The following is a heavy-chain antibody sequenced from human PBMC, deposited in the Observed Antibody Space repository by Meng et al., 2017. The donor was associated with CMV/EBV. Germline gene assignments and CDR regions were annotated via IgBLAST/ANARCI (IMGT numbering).Heavy chain of an antibody. D-gene: IGHD2-2*01. J-gene: IGHJ1*01. Sequence: SETLSLTCTVSGGSIRSKSYYRGWIRQPPGKGLEWIGSIYYSGSTYYNPSLKSRVTISVDTSKNQFSLKLSSVTAADTAMYYCARQVDCSSASCYGWDWGQGTLVTVSS. V-gene: IGHV4-39*01. CDR1: GGSIRSKSYY. CDR2: IYYSGST. CDR3: ARQVDCSSASCYGWD.